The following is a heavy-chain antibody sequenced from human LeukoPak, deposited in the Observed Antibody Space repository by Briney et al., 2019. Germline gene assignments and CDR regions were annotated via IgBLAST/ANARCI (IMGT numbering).Heavy chain of an antibody. CDR2: ICVSGGNT. CDR1: GFTFSSYA. CDR3: ARGLGSRYYFDY. J-gene: IGHJ4*02. V-gene: IGHV3-23*01. D-gene: IGHD3-10*01. Sequence: QPGGSLRLSCAASGFTFSSYAMSGVRQAPGKGLEWGSTICVSGGNTYYADSVKGRFTISRENAMNSLYLQMSSLGDEDTAVYYCARGLGSRYYFDYWGQGTLVTVSS.